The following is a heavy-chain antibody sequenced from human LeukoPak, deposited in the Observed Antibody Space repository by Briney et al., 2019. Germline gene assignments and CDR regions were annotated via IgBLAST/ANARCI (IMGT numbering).Heavy chain of an antibody. CDR1: GDSFRSSTYY. Sequence: SETLSLTCTVSGDSFRSSTYYWGWIRQPPGKGLEWIGSIYYSGSTYYNPSLKSRVTISVDTSKNQFSLKLSSVTAADTAVYYCARDPRFRKAARLVGYAFDIWGQGTMVTVSS. CDR3: ARDPRFRKAARLVGYAFDI. CDR2: IYYSGST. D-gene: IGHD6-6*01. J-gene: IGHJ3*02. V-gene: IGHV4-39*07.